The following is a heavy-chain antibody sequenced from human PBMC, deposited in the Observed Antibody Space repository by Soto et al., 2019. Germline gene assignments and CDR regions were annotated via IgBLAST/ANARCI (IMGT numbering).Heavy chain of an antibody. V-gene: IGHV3-30-3*01. CDR1: GFNFTNYA. Sequence: QVQLVESGGGVVQPGRALRLSCAASGFNFTNYAMHWIRQAPGKGLEWVAVISSDGSTQHFADTVKGRFTFSRDNSKNTLYLQMNSLRAEDTAIYYCARGQLAMAGTSTNYWGQGTLVTVAS. J-gene: IGHJ4*02. CDR3: ARGQLAMAGTSTNY. D-gene: IGHD6-19*01. CDR2: ISSDGSTQ.